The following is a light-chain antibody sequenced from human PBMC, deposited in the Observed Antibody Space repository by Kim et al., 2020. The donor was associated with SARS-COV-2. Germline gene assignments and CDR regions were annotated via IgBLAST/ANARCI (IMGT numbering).Light chain of an antibody. V-gene: IGLV2-18*02. CDR1: SSDVGRYNR. J-gene: IGLJ1*01. CDR3: NSYTSTYRNV. CDR2: EVT. Sequence: QSALTQPPSVSGSPGQSVTISCTGTSSDVGRYNRVSWYQQPPGTAPKLIIYEVTNRPSGVPDRFSGSKSGNVASLTISGLRAEDEADYYCNSYTSTYRNVFGSGTKVTVL.